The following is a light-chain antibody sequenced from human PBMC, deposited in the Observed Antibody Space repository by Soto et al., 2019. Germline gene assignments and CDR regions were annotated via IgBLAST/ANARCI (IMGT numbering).Light chain of an antibody. J-gene: IGKJ2*01. V-gene: IGKV1-39*01. CDR1: QSISSY. CDR3: QQSYSTLYT. CDR2: AAS. Sequence: DIQMTQSPSSLSASVGDRVTITCRASQSISSYLNWYQQKPGKAPKLLIYAASSLQSGVPSRFSGSVSGTDFTLTISSLQPEDFATYYCQQSYSTLYTFGQGPKLEIK.